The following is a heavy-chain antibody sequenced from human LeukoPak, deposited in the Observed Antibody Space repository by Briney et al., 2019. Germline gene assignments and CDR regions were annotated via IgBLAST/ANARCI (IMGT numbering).Heavy chain of an antibody. J-gene: IGHJ4*02. Sequence: PGGSLRLSCAASGFTFSSYSMNWVRQAPGKGLEWVSSISSSSSYIYYADSVKGRFTISRDNAKNSLYLQMNSLRAEDTAVYYCAKDDNKAVAGTTDYWGQGTLVTVSS. CDR1: GFTFSSYS. CDR3: AKDDNKAVAGTTDY. D-gene: IGHD6-19*01. CDR2: ISSSSSYI. V-gene: IGHV3-21*04.